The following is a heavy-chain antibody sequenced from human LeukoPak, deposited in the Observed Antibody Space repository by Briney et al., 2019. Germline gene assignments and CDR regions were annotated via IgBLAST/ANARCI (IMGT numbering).Heavy chain of an antibody. V-gene: IGHV3-74*01. CDR2: INTDGSST. D-gene: IGHD3-3*01. Sequence: GGSLRLSCAASGFTFSNYWMHWVRQAPGKGLVWVSRINTDGSSTSYADSVKGRFTISRDNAGNTLYLQMNTLRAEDTAVYYCARAPNYDFWSGFVDYWGQGTLVTVSS. CDR3: ARAPNYDFWSGFVDY. J-gene: IGHJ4*02. CDR1: GFTFSNYW.